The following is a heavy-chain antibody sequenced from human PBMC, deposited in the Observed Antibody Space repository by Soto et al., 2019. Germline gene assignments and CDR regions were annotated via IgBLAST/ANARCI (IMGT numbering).Heavy chain of an antibody. D-gene: IGHD2-15*01. CDR2: ISGSGGNI. CDR1: GVSFRSYD. J-gene: IGHJ6*02. Sequence: GESLRLSCAAYGVSFRSYDMSWVRQPPGKGLEWVSAISGSGGNIYYADSMKGRFTISRDNSKDTLYLEMNSLRAEDTAVYYSAKYKGPTVGATLRYYYQGLDVWGQGTTVTVSS. CDR3: AKYKGPTVGATLRYYYQGLDV. V-gene: IGHV3-23*01.